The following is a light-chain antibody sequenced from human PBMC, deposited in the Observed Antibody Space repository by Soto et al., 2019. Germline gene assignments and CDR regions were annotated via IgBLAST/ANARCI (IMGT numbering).Light chain of an antibody. Sequence: EIVMTQSPASLSVSPGERVTLSCRASQSIRSDLAWYQHKPGQAPRLLMYGASTRATGTPARFSGSGSGTEFTLTISSLQSEDFAVYFCHQYNNWPPITFGQWTRLEIK. CDR1: QSIRSD. CDR3: HQYNNWPPIT. J-gene: IGKJ5*01. V-gene: IGKV3-15*01. CDR2: GAS.